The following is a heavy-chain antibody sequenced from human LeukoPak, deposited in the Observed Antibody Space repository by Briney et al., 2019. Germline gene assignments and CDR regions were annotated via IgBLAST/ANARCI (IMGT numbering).Heavy chain of an antibody. CDR2: INHSGST. V-gene: IGHV4-34*01. D-gene: IGHD6-19*01. J-gene: IGHJ4*02. CDR3: ARVSGYSSGWYGY. CDR1: GGSFSGYY. Sequence: TSETLSLTCAVYGGSFSGYYWSWIRQPPGKGLEWIGEINHSGSTNYNPSLKSRVTISVDTSKNQFSLKLSSVTAADTAVYYCARVSGYSSGWYGYWGQGTLVTVSS.